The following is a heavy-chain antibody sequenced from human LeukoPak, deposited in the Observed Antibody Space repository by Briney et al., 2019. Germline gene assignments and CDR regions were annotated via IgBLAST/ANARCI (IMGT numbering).Heavy chain of an antibody. Sequence: SETLSLTCTVSGGSISSYYWSWIRQPPGKGLEWIGYIYYSGSTNYNPSLKSRVTISVDTSKNQFSLKLSSVTAADTAMYYCARYGMATINGVFDYWGQGTLVTVSS. V-gene: IGHV4-59*01. CDR2: IYYSGST. D-gene: IGHD5-24*01. CDR3: ARYGMATINGVFDY. CDR1: GGSISSYY. J-gene: IGHJ4*02.